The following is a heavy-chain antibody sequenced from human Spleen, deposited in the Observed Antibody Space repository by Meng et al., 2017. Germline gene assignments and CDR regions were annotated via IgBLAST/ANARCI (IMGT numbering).Heavy chain of an antibody. V-gene: IGHV1-18*01. CDR1: GGMFSNYV. CDR2: ISAYNGNT. D-gene: IGHD2-21*02. Sequence: QVQLVQSGGEVMKPGSSVKVACKALGGMFSNYVIGWVRQAPGQGLEWMGWISAYNGNTNYAQKLQGRVTMTTDTSTSTAYMELRSLRSDDTAVYYCARPHPYCGGDCYPDYWGQGTLVTVSS. CDR3: ARPHPYCGGDCYPDY. J-gene: IGHJ4*02.